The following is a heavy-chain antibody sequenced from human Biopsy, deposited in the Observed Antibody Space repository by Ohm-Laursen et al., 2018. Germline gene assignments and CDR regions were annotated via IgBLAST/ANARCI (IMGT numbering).Heavy chain of an antibody. J-gene: IGHJ3*02. D-gene: IGHD1-1*01. CDR3: AKGRVGNSGSLDI. V-gene: IGHV3-23*01. Sequence: SLRLSRAASGFTFSGFSMNWVRQAPGKGLEWVSAITVSADTTYYADSVRGRSTVSRDNSQNTLYLQMNSLRAEDTAIYYCAKGRVGNSGSLDIWGHGTMVTVSS. CDR1: GFTFSGFS. CDR2: ITVSADTT.